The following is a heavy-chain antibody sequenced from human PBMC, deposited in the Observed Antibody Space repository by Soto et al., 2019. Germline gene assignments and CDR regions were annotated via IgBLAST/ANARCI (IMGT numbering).Heavy chain of an antibody. V-gene: IGHV3-30*03. Sequence: QVQLVESGGGVVQPGRSLRLSCAASGFTFSSYGMHWVRQAPGKGLEWVAVISYDGTNKYYADSVKGRFTISRDNSKNALYLQVTSLRAEGTAVYYCAGGYGLTYFDYWGQGTLVTVSS. CDR1: GFTFSSYG. D-gene: IGHD1-1*01. CDR2: ISYDGTNK. J-gene: IGHJ4*02. CDR3: AGGYGLTYFDY.